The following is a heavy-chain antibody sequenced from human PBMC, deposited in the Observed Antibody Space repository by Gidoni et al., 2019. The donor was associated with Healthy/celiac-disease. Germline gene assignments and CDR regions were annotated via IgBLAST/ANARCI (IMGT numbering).Heavy chain of an antibody. Sequence: EVQLVESGGGLVQPGGSLRLSCVASGFTFSSYWMHWVRQVPGKGLVWVSRINSDGSSTRYADSVKGGFTISRDNAKNTLYLQMNSLRAEDTAVYYCAREFRGHDFWDKVPSAVREVSVGYWGQGTLVTVSS. J-gene: IGHJ4*02. CDR3: AREFRGHDFWDKVPSAVREVSVGY. D-gene: IGHD3-3*01. CDR1: GFTFSSYW. CDR2: INSDGSST. V-gene: IGHV3-74*01.